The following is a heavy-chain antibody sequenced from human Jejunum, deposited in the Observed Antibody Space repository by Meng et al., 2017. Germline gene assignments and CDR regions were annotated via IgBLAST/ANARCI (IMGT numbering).Heavy chain of an antibody. CDR2: TYYRSKWYS. D-gene: IGHD3-22*01. Sequence: QAPLQKSGPGLVKPSQTLALTCAISGDSVSSNSAAWNWIRQSPSRGLEWLGRTYYRSKWYSDYAVSVKSRITINTDTSKNQLSLQLNSVTPEDTAVYYCARDESRLLRSWGQGTLVTVSS. V-gene: IGHV6-1*01. CDR3: ARDESRLLRS. CDR1: GDSVSSNSAA. J-gene: IGHJ5*02.